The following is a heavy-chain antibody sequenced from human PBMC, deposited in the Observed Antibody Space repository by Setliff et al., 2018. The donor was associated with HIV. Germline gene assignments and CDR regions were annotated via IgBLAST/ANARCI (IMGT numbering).Heavy chain of an antibody. CDR2: IKSDGTEK. CDR3: ARLRINDF. Sequence: GGSLRLSCIASGFSFNNYYMTWVRQAPGKGLEWVGNIKSDGTEKNYADSVRGRFTISRDNTKNSLYPEMTSLRAEDTAVYHCARLRINDFWGQGTPVTVSS. J-gene: IGHJ4*02. V-gene: IGHV3-7*01. CDR1: GFSFNNYY.